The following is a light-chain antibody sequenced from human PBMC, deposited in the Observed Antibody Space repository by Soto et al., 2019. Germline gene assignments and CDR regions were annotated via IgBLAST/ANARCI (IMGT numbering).Light chain of an antibody. CDR2: RAS. CDR1: QSISNW. CDR3: QQYNTDSHT. V-gene: IGKV1-5*03. Sequence: DIQMTQSPSTLSACVGDRVTITCRASQSISNWLAWYQQKPGKAPKLLIYRASALERGVPSRFTGSGSGTEFTLTISSLQPDDFAIYFCQQYNTDSHTFGQGTKVDIK. J-gene: IGKJ2*01.